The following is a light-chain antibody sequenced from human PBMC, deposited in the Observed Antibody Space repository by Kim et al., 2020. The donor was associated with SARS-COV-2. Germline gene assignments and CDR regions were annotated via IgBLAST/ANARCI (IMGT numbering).Light chain of an antibody. Sequence: SPGERATPSCRASQSVSSNYLAWYQQKPGQAPRLLIYGASSRATGIPDRFSGSGSGTDFTLTITRLEPEDFAVYYCHQYSSSPATFGQGTKVDIK. CDR2: GAS. CDR3: HQYSSSPAT. J-gene: IGKJ1*01. V-gene: IGKV3-20*01. CDR1: QSVSSNY.